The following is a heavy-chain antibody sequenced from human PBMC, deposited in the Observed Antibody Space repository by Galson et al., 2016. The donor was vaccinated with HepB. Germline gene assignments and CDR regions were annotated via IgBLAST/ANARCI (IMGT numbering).Heavy chain of an antibody. D-gene: IGHD4-23*01. CDR3: ARDLNAVTTVGGY. Sequence: SLRLSCAASGFTFSSYAMHWVRQAPGKGLEWVAVISYDGDYKYFADSVQGRFTISRDNSKNTLYLQMNGLRTEDTAVYFCARDLNAVTTVGGYWGQGTLVTVSS. CDR1: GFTFSSYA. J-gene: IGHJ4*02. CDR2: ISYDGDYK. V-gene: IGHV3-30-3*01.